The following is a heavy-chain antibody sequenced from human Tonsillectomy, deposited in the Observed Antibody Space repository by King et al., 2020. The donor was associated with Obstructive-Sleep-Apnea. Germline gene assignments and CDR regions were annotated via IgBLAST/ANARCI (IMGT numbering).Heavy chain of an antibody. V-gene: IGHV3-30*04. CDR1: GFTFSNYA. Sequence: VQLVESGGGAVQPGRSLRLSCVVSGFTFSNYAMHWVRQAPGKGLEWVAVISYDGGNKYYADSVKGRFTISRDNSNDTLHLQMNNLRPEDTAVFYCAGQLELPYYYYVMDVWGQGTTVTVSS. CDR3: AGQLELPYYYYVMDV. J-gene: IGHJ6*02. CDR2: ISYDGGNK. D-gene: IGHD1-7*01.